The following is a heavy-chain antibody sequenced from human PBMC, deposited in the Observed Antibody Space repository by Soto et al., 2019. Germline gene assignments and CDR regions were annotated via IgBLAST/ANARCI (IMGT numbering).Heavy chain of an antibody. Sequence: QVQLQESGPGLVKPLETVSLTCTVSGGSLIDDYWNWIRQPPGKGLEWIGEVYYSGSTNYNPSLKSRVTISLDPSKKQFSLKLISVTAAETAVYYCARGNAYQSSTFDIWGHGTMVSVSS. CDR3: ARGNAYQSSTFDI. CDR2: VYYSGST. D-gene: IGHD3-16*01. J-gene: IGHJ3*02. V-gene: IGHV4-59*01. CDR1: GGSLIDDY.